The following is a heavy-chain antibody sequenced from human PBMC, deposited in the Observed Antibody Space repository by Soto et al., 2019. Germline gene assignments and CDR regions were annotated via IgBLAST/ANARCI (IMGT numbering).Heavy chain of an antibody. V-gene: IGHV5-51*01. CDR2: IYPGDSDT. CDR3: ARHFPYHYYHPPGVNGMDV. D-gene: IGHD3-10*01. J-gene: IGHJ6*02. Sequence: EVQLVQSGAEVKKPGESLKISCKGSGYSFTSYWIGWVRQMPGKGLEWMGIIYPGDSDTRYSPSLQGQVTISADKSISTAYLQWSSLKASDTAMYYCARHFPYHYYHPPGVNGMDVWGQGTTVTVSS. CDR1: GYSFTSYW.